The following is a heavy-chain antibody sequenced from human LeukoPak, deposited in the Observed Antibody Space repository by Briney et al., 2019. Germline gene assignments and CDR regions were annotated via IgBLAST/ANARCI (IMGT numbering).Heavy chain of an antibody. Sequence: SETLSLTCTVSGGSISSGGYYWSWIRQHPGKGLEWIGYIYYSGSTYYNPSLKSRVTISVDTSKNQFSLKLSSVTAADTAVYFCARAPGGNPDYWGQGTLVTVSS. D-gene: IGHD4-23*01. CDR3: ARAPGGNPDY. CDR1: GGSISSGGYY. J-gene: IGHJ4*02. CDR2: IYYSGST. V-gene: IGHV4-31*03.